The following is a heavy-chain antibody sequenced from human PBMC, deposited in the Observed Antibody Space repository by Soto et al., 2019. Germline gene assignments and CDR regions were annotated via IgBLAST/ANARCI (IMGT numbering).Heavy chain of an antibody. CDR2: ISYDGSNK. D-gene: IGHD3-16*01. CDR1: GFSFSNNG. J-gene: IGHJ4*02. CDR3: AKDRVESGLGEIDY. V-gene: IGHV3-30*18. Sequence: QAQLVESGGGVVQPGRSLRLSCAASGFSFSNNGMHWVRQAPGKGLEWVAIISYDGSNKYYADSVKGRFTISRDNSKNTLYLQMNSLRVEDTAVYYCAKDRVESGLGEIDYWGQGTLVTVSS.